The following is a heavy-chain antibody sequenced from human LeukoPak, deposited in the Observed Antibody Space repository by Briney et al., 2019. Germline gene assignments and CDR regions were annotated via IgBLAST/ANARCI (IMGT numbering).Heavy chain of an antibody. CDR1: GGSISSYY. CDR2: IDTSGNT. CDR3: ASTLRQGLAVAGLLDY. Sequence: SETLSLTCNVSGGSISSYYWNWIRQPAGKGLEWIGRIDTSGNTDYKPSLKSRVTMSVNTSKNQFSLKVTSVTAADTAVYYCASTLRQGLAVAGLLDYWGQGTLVTVSS. V-gene: IGHV4-4*07. J-gene: IGHJ4*02. D-gene: IGHD6-19*01.